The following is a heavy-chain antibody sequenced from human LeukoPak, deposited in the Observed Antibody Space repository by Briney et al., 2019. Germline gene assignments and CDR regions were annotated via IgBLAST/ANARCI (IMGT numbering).Heavy chain of an antibody. V-gene: IGHV4-34*01. D-gene: IGHD2-2*01. J-gene: IGHJ5*02. CDR1: GGSFSGYY. CDR3: ARGRRGIVVVPAAMRRWDNWFDP. Sequence: SETLSLTCAVYGGSFSGYYWSWIRQPPGKGLEWIGEINHSGSTNYNPSLKSRVTISVDTSKNQFSLKLSSVTAADTAVYYCARGRRGIVVVPAAMRRWDNWFDPWGQGTLVTVSS. CDR2: INHSGST.